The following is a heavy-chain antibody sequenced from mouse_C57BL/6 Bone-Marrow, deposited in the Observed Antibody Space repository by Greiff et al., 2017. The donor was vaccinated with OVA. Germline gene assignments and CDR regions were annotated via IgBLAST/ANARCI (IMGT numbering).Heavy chain of an antibody. CDR2: IDPNSGGT. J-gene: IGHJ1*03. CDR1: GYTFTSYW. D-gene: IGHD1-1*01. CDR3: ARGTTVVAKGWYFDV. V-gene: IGHV1-72*01. Sequence: QVQLQQPGAELVKPGASVKLSCKASGYTFTSYWMHWVKQRPGRGLEWIGRIDPNSGGTKYNEKFKSKATLTVDKPSSTAYMQLSSLTSEDSAVYYCARGTTVVAKGWYFDVWGTGTTVTVSS.